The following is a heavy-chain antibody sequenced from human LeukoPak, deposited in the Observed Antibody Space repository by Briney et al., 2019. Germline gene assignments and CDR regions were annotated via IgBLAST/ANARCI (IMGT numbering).Heavy chain of an antibody. D-gene: IGHD2-2*01. CDR3: ARGGFVWLSSTTDNNWFDP. CDR2: MNPNSGNT. V-gene: IGHV1-8*01. CDR1: GYTITSYD. J-gene: IGHJ5*02. Sequence: GASVKVSCKASGYTITSYDINWVRQATGQGLEWMGWMNPNSGNTGYAQKFQGRVTMTRNTSISIAYMELSSLRSEDTAVYYCARGGFVWLSSTTDNNWFDPWGQGTLVTVSS.